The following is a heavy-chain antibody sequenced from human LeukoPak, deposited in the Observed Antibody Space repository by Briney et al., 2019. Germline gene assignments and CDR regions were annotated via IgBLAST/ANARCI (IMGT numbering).Heavy chain of an antibody. J-gene: IGHJ4*02. D-gene: IGHD3-22*01. CDR3: ARDGDYYDSSGYYYDPRVDYFDY. V-gene: IGHV3-30-3*01. CDR1: GFTFSSYA. Sequence: GRSLRLSCAASGFTFSSYAMHWVRQAPGKGLEWVAVISYDGSNKYYADSVKGRFTISRDNSKNTLYLQMNSLRAEDTAVYYCARDGDYYDSSGYYYDPRVDYFDYWGQGTLVTVSS. CDR2: ISYDGSNK.